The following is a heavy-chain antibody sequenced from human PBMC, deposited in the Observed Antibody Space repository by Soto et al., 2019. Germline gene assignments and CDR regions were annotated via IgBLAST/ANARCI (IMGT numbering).Heavy chain of an antibody. V-gene: IGHV3-11*06. CDR3: ARDPMGRGVPLDY. D-gene: IGHD3-10*01. J-gene: IGHJ4*02. CDR1: GFTFSDYY. Sequence: GGSLRLFCAASGFTFSDYYMRWIRQAPGKGLECISYISSDSGYTHYADSVQGRFTISRDNAKNSLYPEMKGLRPEDTAVYFCARDPMGRGVPLDYWGPGTLVTVSS. CDR2: ISSDSGYT.